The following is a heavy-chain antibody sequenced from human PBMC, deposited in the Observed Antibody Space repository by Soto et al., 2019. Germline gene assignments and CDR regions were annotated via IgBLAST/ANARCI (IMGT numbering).Heavy chain of an antibody. Sequence: VQLVESGGGLVKPGGSLRLSCAASGFTFSDYYMSWIRQAPGKGLEWVSYISSSSSYTNYADSVKGRFTISRDNAKHSLYLQMNGLRAGDTAVYYCARFLGATILPSAYWGQGTLVAVSS. CDR1: GFTFSDYY. CDR3: ARFLGATILPSAY. D-gene: IGHD5-12*01. CDR2: ISSSSSYT. V-gene: IGHV3-11*05. J-gene: IGHJ4*02.